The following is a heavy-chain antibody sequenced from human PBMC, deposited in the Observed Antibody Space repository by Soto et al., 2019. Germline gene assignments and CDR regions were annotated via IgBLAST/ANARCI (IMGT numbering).Heavy chain of an antibody. J-gene: IGHJ4*02. CDR2: INAGNGNT. V-gene: IGHV1-3*01. D-gene: IGHD3-22*01. CDR1: GYTFTSYA. CDR3: ARATYDSSGYYYLYYFDY. Sequence: ASVKVSCKASGYTFTSYAMHWVRQAPGQRLEWMGWINAGNGNTKYSQKFQGRVTITRDTSASTAYMELSSLRSEDTAVYYCARATYDSSGYYYLYYFDYWGQGTLVTVSS.